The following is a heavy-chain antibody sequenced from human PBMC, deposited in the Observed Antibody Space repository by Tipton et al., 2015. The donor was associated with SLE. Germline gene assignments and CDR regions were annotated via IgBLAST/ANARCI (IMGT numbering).Heavy chain of an antibody. CDR3: AREQRWPEDFDL. CDR2: IYYSGST. Sequence: TLSLTCSVSGGSITNYYWIWIRQPPGKGLEWIGSIYYSGSTNYNPSLKSRVTISVDTSKNQFSLKLSSVTAADTAVYYCAREQRWPEDFDLWGRGTLVTVSS. V-gene: IGHV4-59*12. D-gene: IGHD5-24*01. CDR1: GGSITNYY. J-gene: IGHJ2*01.